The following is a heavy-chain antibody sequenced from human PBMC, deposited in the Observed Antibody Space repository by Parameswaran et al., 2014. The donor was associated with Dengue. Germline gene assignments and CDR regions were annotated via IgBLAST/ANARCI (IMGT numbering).Heavy chain of an antibody. D-gene: IGHD1-26*01. J-gene: IGHJ3*02. CDR3: ATDLVGRTTPAFDT. V-gene: IGHV4-59*01. CDR2: VYYSGST. Sequence: WIRQPPGKGLEWIGYVYYSGSTKYNPSLKSRVTISVDTSKNQFSLNLTSVTAADTAVYYCATDLVGRTTPAFDTWGQGTMVTVSS.